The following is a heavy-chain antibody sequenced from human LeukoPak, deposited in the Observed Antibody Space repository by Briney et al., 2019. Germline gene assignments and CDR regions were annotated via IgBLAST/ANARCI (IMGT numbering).Heavy chain of an antibody. J-gene: IGHJ4*02. CDR3: ARVAQYSSSPFDY. Sequence: GALRLSCAASGFSFSDYYMSWIRPAPGEGLEWVSYISSSGSTIYYADSGKGRFTISTDNAKNSLYLQMNSLRAEDTAVYYCARVAQYSSSPFDYWGQGTLVTVSS. CDR2: ISSSGSTI. D-gene: IGHD6-6*01. V-gene: IGHV3-11*01. CDR1: GFSFSDYY.